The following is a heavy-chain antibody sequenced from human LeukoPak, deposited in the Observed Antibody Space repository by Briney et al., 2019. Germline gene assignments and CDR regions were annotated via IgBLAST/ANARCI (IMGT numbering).Heavy chain of an antibody. D-gene: IGHD3-22*01. CDR3: ASSTYYYDSSPKTWGY. V-gene: IGHV3-23*01. Sequence: PGGSLRLSCLASGFSFSSHAMHWVRQAPGKGMEWVSTISSSGGSTNYADSVKGRFTSSRDNSKNTLYLQMNSLRDEDTAVYYCASSTYYYDSSPKTWGYWGQGTLVTVSS. CDR1: GFSFSSHA. CDR2: ISSSGGST. J-gene: IGHJ4*02.